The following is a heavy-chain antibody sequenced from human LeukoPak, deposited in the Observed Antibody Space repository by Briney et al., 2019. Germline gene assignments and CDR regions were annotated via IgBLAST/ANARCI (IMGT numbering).Heavy chain of an antibody. Sequence: PSETLSLTCTVSGGSISSYYWSWIRQPPGKGLEWIGYIYYSGSTNYNPSLESRVTISVDTSKNQFSLKLSSVTAADTAVYYCAAGGRRDGYNKGSDYWGQGTLVTVSS. CDR1: GGSISSYY. D-gene: IGHD5-24*01. J-gene: IGHJ4*02. CDR2: IYYSGST. CDR3: AAGGRRDGYNKGSDY. V-gene: IGHV4-59*01.